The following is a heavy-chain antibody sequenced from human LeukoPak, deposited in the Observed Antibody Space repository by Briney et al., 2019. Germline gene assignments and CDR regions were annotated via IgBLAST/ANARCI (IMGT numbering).Heavy chain of an antibody. V-gene: IGHV3-23*01. CDR3: AKGRGDGYNYDYFDY. CDR1: GFTFTSYA. Sequence: GGSLRLSCAASGFTFTSYAMSWVRQAPGKGLEWVSAIIGGGGATYYADSVKGRFTISRDNSKNTLYLQMDSLRAEDTAVYYCAKGRGDGYNYDYFDYWGQGTLVTFSS. CDR2: IIGGGGAT. D-gene: IGHD5-24*01. J-gene: IGHJ4*02.